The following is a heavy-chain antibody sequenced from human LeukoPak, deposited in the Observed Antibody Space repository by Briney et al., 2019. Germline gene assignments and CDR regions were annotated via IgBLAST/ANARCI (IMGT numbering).Heavy chain of an antibody. J-gene: IGHJ4*02. Sequence: GGSLRLSCVDSGFTFSRHSMNWVRQAPGRGLEWVANIKEDGSEKYYVDSVKGRFTISRDNAKNSVYLQMNSLRVEDTAVYYCAGRGTTVFGVVKDYWGQGTLVTVSS. V-gene: IGHV3-7*01. CDR3: AGRGTTVFGVVKDY. CDR1: GFTFSRHS. D-gene: IGHD3-3*01. CDR2: IKEDGSEK.